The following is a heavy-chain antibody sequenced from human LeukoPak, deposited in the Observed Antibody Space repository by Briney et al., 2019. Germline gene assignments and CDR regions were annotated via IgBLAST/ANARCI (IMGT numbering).Heavy chain of an antibody. CDR1: GFTFSNYA. Sequence: GGSQRLSCAAAGFTFSNYAMSWVRQAPGKGLEWVSIISCGDNTLYAGSDKGRFTISRDNSKRTLYMQMNSLRAADTAVYYCAKDLGKTSRYYSDFWGKGTLVTVSS. CDR3: AKDLGKTSRYYSDF. V-gene: IGHV3-23*01. J-gene: IGHJ4*02. CDR2: ISCGDNT.